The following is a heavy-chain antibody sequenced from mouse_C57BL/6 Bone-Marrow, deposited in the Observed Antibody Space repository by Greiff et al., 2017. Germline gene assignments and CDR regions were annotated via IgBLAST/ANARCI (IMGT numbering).Heavy chain of an antibody. CDR2: IHPNSGST. CDR1: GYTFTSYW. D-gene: IGHD5-5*01. J-gene: IGHJ2*01. CDR3: AYRYYFDY. V-gene: IGHV1-64*01. Sequence: QVQLKQSGAELVKPGASVKMSCKASGYTFTSYWMHWVKQRPGQGLEWIGMIHPNSGSTNYNEKFKSKATLTVDKSSSTAYMQLSSLTSADSAVYYCAYRYYFDYWGQGTTLTVSS.